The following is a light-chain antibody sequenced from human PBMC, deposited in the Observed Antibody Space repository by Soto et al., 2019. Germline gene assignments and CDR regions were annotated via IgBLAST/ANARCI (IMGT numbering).Light chain of an antibody. CDR2: KAS. CDR1: QSISSW. Sequence: DIQMTQSPSTLSASVGDRVTITCRASQSISSWLAWYQQKPGKAPKLLIYKASSLESGVPPRFSGSGSGTEFTLTISSLQPDDFATYYCKQYNSYSRTFGQGTKVNIK. CDR3: KQYNSYSRT. V-gene: IGKV1-5*03. J-gene: IGKJ1*01.